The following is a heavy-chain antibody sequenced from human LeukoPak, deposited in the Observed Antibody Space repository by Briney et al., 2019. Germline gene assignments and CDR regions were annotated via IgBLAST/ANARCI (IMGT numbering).Heavy chain of an antibody. CDR1: GDSVSTNSVA. V-gene: IGHV6-1*01. CDR3: ATESEITLFDY. CDR2: TSYRSKWYN. J-gene: IGHJ4*02. Sequence: SQTLSLTCAISGDSVSTNSVAWNWIRQPPSRGLEWLGRTSYRSKWYNDYAVSVKSRITITPDTSKNQFSLQLNSVTPEDTAVYYCATESEITLFDYWGQGTLVTVSS. D-gene: IGHD5-24*01.